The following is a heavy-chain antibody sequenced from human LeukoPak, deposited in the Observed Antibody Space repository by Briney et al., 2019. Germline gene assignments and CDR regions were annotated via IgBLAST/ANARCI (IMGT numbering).Heavy chain of an antibody. V-gene: IGHV3-30*04. CDR3: ARDRTVTAYYFDY. J-gene: IGHJ4*02. CDR1: RFTFSNYA. CDR2: ISYDGSNK. D-gene: IGHD2-21*02. Sequence: GRSLRLSCAASRFTFSNYAMHWVRQASGQGLEWVAVISYDGSNKYYADSVKGRFTISRDNSKNTLYLQMNSLRAEDTAVYYCARDRTVTAYYFDYWGQGTLVTVSS.